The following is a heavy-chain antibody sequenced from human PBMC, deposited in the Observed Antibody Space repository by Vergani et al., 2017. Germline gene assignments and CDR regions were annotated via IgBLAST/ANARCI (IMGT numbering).Heavy chain of an antibody. CDR3: TRQXPCGDGACLHFDQ. J-gene: IGHJ4*02. CDR1: ESSFISNE. D-gene: IGHD2-21*01. Sequence: EVMLVQSGAEVKKPGESLKISCKYSESSFISNEIAWVRQMSGKGLQWMGNINPIDAKIAYSPSFQGQAIMSLDKSITTAYLQWRGLKASDTAIYYCTRQXPCGDGACLHFDQWGQGTQVTVSS. CDR2: INPIDAKI. V-gene: IGHV5-51*01.